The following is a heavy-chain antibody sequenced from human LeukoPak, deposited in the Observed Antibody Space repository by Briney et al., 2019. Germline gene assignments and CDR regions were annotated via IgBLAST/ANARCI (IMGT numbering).Heavy chain of an antibody. CDR2: IIPIFGTA. D-gene: IGHD3-22*01. CDR1: GGTFSSYA. V-gene: IGHV1-69*13. CDR3: ARGHIPPYYYDSSGPLDYYMDV. J-gene: IGHJ6*03. Sequence: ASVKVSCKASGGTFSSYAISWVRQAPRQGLEWMGGIIPIFGTANYAQKFQGRVTITADESTSTAYMELSSLRSEDTAVYYCARGHIPPYYYDSSGPLDYYMDVWGKGTTVTVSS.